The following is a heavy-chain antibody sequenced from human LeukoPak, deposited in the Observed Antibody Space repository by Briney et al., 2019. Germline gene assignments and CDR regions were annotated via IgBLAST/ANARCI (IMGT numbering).Heavy chain of an antibody. CDR1: GFTFSSYW. D-gene: IGHD6-13*01. Sequence: GGSLRLSCAASGFTFSSYWMHWVRQAPGKGLVWVSRINSDGSSTSYADSVKGRFTISRDNAKNTLYLQMNSLRAEDTAVYYCARAASIAAAGNFDYWGQGTLVTVSS. CDR2: INSDGSST. CDR3: ARAASIAAAGNFDY. J-gene: IGHJ4*02. V-gene: IGHV3-74*01.